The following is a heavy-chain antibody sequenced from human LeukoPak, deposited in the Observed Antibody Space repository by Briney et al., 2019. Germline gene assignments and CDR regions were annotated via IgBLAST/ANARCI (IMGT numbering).Heavy chain of an antibody. CDR3: ARGGSYSY. V-gene: IGHV4-30-2*01. CDR1: GGSISSGGYY. CDR2: VYHSGST. Sequence: SETLSLTCSVSGGSISSGGYYWSWIRQPPGKGLEWIGYVYHSGSTYYNPSLKSRVTISVDRSKNQFSLKLSSVTAADTAVYYCARGGSYSYWGQGTLVTVSS. D-gene: IGHD1-26*01. J-gene: IGHJ4*02.